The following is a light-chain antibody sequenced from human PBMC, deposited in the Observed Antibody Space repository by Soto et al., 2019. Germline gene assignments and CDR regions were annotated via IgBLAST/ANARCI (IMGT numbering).Light chain of an antibody. CDR3: QQLNNWPLT. V-gene: IGKV3-15*01. J-gene: IGKJ4*01. Sequence: EIVMTQSPATLSVSPGERATLSCRASQSVSNNLAWYQQKPGQAPRLLIYAVSARATGIPARFSGSGSGTEFTLTISSLQSEDFAVYYCQQLNNWPLTFGGGTKVEIK. CDR1: QSVSNN. CDR2: AVS.